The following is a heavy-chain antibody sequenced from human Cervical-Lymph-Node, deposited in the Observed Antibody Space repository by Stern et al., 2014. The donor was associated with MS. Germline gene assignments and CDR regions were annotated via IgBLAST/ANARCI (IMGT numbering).Heavy chain of an antibody. D-gene: IGHD3-10*01. CDR2: IFYSGST. Sequence: QVQLQESGPGLVKPSETLSLTCTVSGGSISNYYWSWIRQPPGKGLEWIGYIFYSGSTNYNPSLKSRVTMSVDTSKNQFSLKLSSVTAADTAMFYCARGSMVRGVLVDYWGQGALVTVSS. V-gene: IGHV4-59*01. CDR3: ARGSMVRGVLVDY. CDR1: GGSISNYY. J-gene: IGHJ4*02.